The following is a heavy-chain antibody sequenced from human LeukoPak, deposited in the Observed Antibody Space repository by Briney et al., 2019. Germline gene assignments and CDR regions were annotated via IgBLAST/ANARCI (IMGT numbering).Heavy chain of an antibody. Sequence: AGGSLRLSCAASGFTFSSYDMHWVRQATGKGLEWVSAIGTAGDTYPGSVKGRFTISRENAKNSLYLQMYSLRAGDTAVYYCARGFSRYYYGSGSPHYGMDVWGQGTTVTVSS. V-gene: IGHV3-13*01. CDR2: IGTAGDT. CDR3: ARGFSRYYYGSGSPHYGMDV. CDR1: GFTFSSYD. D-gene: IGHD3-10*01. J-gene: IGHJ6*02.